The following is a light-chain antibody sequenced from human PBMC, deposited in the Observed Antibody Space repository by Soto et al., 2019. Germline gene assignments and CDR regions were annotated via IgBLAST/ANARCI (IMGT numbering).Light chain of an antibody. CDR1: QSVTSY. V-gene: IGKV3-11*01. J-gene: IGKJ1*01. CDR2: NTS. Sequence: EIVVTQSPATLSLSPGERATLSCRASQSVTSYLAWYQQKPGQAPRLLIYNTSNRATGVPTRFSGSGSGTDFTLTISSLEPEDSAVYYCQQRGNWPPTWTFGQGTKVEIK. CDR3: QQRGNWPPTWT.